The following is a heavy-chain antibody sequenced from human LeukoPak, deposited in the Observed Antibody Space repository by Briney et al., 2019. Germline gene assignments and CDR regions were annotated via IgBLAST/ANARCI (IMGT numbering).Heavy chain of an antibody. V-gene: IGHV3-74*01. D-gene: IGHD1-26*01. CDR3: ARGGPYSASDY. Sequence: GGSLRLSCAASGFTFSSYWMHWVRQAPGRGLVWVSRISSDGSSTSYADSVKGRSTISRDNAKNTLHLQMNTLREEDTAVYYCARGGPYSASDYWGQGTLVTVSS. J-gene: IGHJ4*02. CDR2: ISSDGSST. CDR1: GFTFSSYW.